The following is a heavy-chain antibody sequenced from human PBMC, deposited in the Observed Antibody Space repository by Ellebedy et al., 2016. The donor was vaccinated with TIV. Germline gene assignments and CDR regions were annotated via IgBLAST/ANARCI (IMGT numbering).Heavy chain of an antibody. V-gene: IGHV3-30*18. Sequence: PGGSLRLSCAASGFTFSSYGMHWVRQAPGKGLEWVAVISYDGSNKYYADSVKDRFTISRDNSKNTLYLQMNSLRAEDTAVYYCAKASGPRYYYYYGMDVWGQGTTVTVSS. CDR2: ISYDGSNK. CDR3: AKASGPRYYYYYGMDV. J-gene: IGHJ6*02. D-gene: IGHD3-10*01. CDR1: GFTFSSYG.